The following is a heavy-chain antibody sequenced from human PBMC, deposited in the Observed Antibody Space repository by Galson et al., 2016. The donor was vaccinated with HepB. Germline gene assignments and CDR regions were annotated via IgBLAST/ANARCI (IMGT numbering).Heavy chain of an antibody. CDR3: ANMKRTSPYCSGTNCFSRLWGPPFDY. J-gene: IGHJ4*02. Sequence: SLRLSCAASGFIFSNYGMHWVRQAPGKGLEWVAVISYDGSFKYYADAVNGRFTISRDKSRSTLYLQMNSLRTEDTAGYYCANMKRTSPYCSGTNCFSRLWGPPFDYWGQGTLVTISS. CDR2: ISYDGSFK. CDR1: GFIFSNYG. V-gene: IGHV3-30*18. D-gene: IGHD2-2*01.